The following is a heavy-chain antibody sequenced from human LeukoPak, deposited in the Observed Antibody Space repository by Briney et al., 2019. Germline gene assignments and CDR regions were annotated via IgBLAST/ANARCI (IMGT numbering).Heavy chain of an antibody. V-gene: IGHV3-48*03. Sequence: QPGGSLRLSCAASGFTLSSFEMNWVRQAPGKGLEWVSYISSSGSIIYYADSVKGRFTISRDYAKNSLNLQMNSLRVEDTAVYYCARETDLAIAAAGFSLDYWGQGTLVTVSS. CDR2: ISSSGSII. CDR3: ARETDLAIAAAGFSLDY. J-gene: IGHJ4*02. D-gene: IGHD6-13*01. CDR1: GFTLSSFE.